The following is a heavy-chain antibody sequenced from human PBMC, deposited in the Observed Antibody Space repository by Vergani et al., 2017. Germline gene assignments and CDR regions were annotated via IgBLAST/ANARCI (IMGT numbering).Heavy chain of an antibody. CDR3: ARPHGDILPPDPRRRDY. J-gene: IGHJ4*02. CDR1: GYTFTNYY. Sequence: QVLLVQSGAEVKKPGASVRVSCKTSGYTFTNYYIHWVRQAPGQGLEWMGIINPSCGSTTYAQQFQGRLTMTRDTSTSTVDMDLSNLRSEDTAVYYCARPHGDILPPDPRRRDYWGQGTLVTVSS. V-gene: IGHV1-46*03. CDR2: INPSCGST.